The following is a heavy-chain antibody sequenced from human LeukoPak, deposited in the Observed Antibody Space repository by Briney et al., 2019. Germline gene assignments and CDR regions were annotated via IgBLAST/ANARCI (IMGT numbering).Heavy chain of an antibody. V-gene: IGHV4-59*01. Sequence: SETLSLTCTVSGGSISIYYWSWIRQPPGEGLEWIGYIYYSGSTNYNPSLRSRVTISVDTSKNQFSLKLNSVTAADTAVYYCARSLDYYGSGSYSRFDPWGQGTLVTVSS. D-gene: IGHD3-10*01. CDR2: IYYSGST. CDR1: GGSISIYY. CDR3: ARSLDYYGSGSYSRFDP. J-gene: IGHJ5*02.